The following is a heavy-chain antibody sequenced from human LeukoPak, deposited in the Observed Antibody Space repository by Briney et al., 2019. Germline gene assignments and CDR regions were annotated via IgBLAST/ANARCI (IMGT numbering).Heavy chain of an antibody. CDR2: IRGSGDST. J-gene: IGHJ4*02. Sequence: QPGGSLRLSCAASGFTFSSYDMSWVRQAPGKGLEWVSSIRGSGDSTYYADSVKGRFTISRDNSKNMLYPQMNSLRAEDTAVYYCALTGGSGSCWVHWGQGTLVTVSS. D-gene: IGHD3-10*01. CDR1: GFTFSSYD. CDR3: ALTGGSGSCWVH. V-gene: IGHV3-23*01.